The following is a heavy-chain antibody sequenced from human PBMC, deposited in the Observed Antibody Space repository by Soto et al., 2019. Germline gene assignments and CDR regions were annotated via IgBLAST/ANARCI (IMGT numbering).Heavy chain of an antibody. CDR3: ARDGLFGEFNFDY. D-gene: IGHD3-10*01. CDR2: ISDSGSSR. J-gene: IGHJ4*02. Sequence: VQLVESGGALVQPGGSLRLSCAVSRFTFNDYSMAWFRQVPGKGLEWLAHISDSGSSRYYADSVKGRFTISRDNAKNSLHLQMNSLRAQDTAVYYCARDGLFGEFNFDYWGQGTLVTVSS. CDR1: RFTFNDYS. V-gene: IGHV3-11*01.